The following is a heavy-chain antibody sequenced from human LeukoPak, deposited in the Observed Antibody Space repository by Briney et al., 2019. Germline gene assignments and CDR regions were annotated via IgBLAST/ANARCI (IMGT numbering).Heavy chain of an antibody. Sequence: PGGSLRLSCAASGFTFSSYAMSWVRQAPGKGLEWVSAISGSGGSTYYADSVKGRFTISRDNSKNTLYLQMNSLRAEDTAVYYCAKVLGVDIGRRIEDYFDYWGQGTLVTVSS. J-gene: IGHJ4*02. V-gene: IGHV3-23*01. D-gene: IGHD2-2*03. CDR2: ISGSGGST. CDR1: GFTFSSYA. CDR3: AKVLGVDIGRRIEDYFDY.